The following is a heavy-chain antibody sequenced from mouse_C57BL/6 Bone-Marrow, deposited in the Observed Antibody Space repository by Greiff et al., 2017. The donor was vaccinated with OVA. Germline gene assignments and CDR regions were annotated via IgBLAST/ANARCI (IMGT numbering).Heavy chain of an antibody. D-gene: IGHD2-9*01. Sequence: EVKVVESGPGLAKPSQTLSLTCSVTGYSITSDYWNWIRKFPGNKLEYMGYISYSGSTYYNPSLKSRISITRDTSKNQYYLQLNSVTTEDTATYDCARSASYGYPYYFDYWGQGTTLTVSS. V-gene: IGHV3-8*01. J-gene: IGHJ2*01. CDR1: GYSITSDY. CDR2: ISYSGST. CDR3: ARSASYGYPYYFDY.